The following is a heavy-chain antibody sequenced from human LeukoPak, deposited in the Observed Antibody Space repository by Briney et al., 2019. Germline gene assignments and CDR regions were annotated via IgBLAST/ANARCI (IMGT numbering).Heavy chain of an antibody. V-gene: IGHV1-18*01. J-gene: IGHJ6*02. CDR2: ISTHNGNT. CDR1: GYTFTSYG. Sequence: VSMKVSCKASGYTFTSYGINWVRQAPGQGLEWMAWISTHNGNTNYAQKLQGRVTLTTDTSTSTAYMELRSLTSDDTAVYYYARGAITMVRGIILYYYGMDVWGQGTPVTVSS. CDR3: ARGAITMVRGIILYYYGMDV. D-gene: IGHD3-10*01.